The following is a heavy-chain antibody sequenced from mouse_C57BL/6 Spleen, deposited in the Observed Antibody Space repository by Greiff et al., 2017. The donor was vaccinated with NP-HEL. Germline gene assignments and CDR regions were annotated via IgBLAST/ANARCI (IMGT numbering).Heavy chain of an antibody. J-gene: IGHJ4*01. Sequence: EVKLVESGGGLVKPGGSLKLSCAASGFTFSSYAMSWVRQTPEKRLEWVATISDGGSYTYYPDNVKGRFTISRDNAKNNPYLQMSHLKSEDTAMYYCAREAHDGGYAMDYWGQGTSVTVSS. CDR2: ISDGGSYT. V-gene: IGHV5-4*01. D-gene: IGHD2-12*01. CDR1: GFTFSSYA. CDR3: AREAHDGGYAMDY.